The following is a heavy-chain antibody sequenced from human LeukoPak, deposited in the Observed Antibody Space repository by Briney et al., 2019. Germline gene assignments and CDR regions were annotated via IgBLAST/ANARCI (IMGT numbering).Heavy chain of an antibody. Sequence: GGSLRLSCAASGFTFSNYGMNWVRQAPGKGPEWVSYISSSGSTIYHAGSVRGRFTISRDNAKNSLFLQMNSLRAEDTAVYCCARGSWGFDYWGQGTLVTVSS. CDR2: ISSSGSTI. J-gene: IGHJ4*02. V-gene: IGHV3-48*03. CDR3: ARGSWGFDY. D-gene: IGHD7-27*01. CDR1: GFTFSNYG.